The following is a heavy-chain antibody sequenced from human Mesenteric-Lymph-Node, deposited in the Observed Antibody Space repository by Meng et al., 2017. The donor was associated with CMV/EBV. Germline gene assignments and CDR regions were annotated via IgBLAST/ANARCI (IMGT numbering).Heavy chain of an antibody. CDR1: VFPFIRFP. D-gene: IGHD1-1*01. CDR2: ISVRAVST. V-gene: IGHV3-23*01. J-gene: IGHJ4*02. CDR3: AKGGTGTF. Sequence: LCLSCAASVFPFIRFPMSWVLQAPGKGLEWVSAISVRAVSTYYADSVKGPFTLSRDNSKNTLYLQMTSLRAEDTAVYYCAKGGTGTFWGQGTLVTVSS.